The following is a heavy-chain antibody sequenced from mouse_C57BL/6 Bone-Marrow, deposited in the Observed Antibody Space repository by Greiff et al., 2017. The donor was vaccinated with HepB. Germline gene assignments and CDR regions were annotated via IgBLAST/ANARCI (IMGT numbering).Heavy chain of an antibody. CDR2: IDPENGDT. J-gene: IGHJ3*01. CDR1: GFNIKDDY. CDR3: TTYYGNYGFAY. D-gene: IGHD2-1*01. Sequence: EVQLKQSGAELVRPGASVKLSCTASGFNIKDDYMHWVKQRPEQGLEWIGWIDPENGDTEYASKFQGKATITADTSSNTAYLQLSSLTSEDTAVYYCTTYYGNYGFAYWGQGTLVTVSA. V-gene: IGHV14-4*01.